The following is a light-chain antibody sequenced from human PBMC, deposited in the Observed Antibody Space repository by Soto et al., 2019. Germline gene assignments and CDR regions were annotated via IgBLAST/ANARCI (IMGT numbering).Light chain of an antibody. CDR3: SSYTSSSTL. CDR2: DVS. CDR1: SSDVGGYNY. Sequence: QSALTQPASVSGSPGQSITISCTGTSSDVGGYNYVSWYQQHPGKAPKLMIYDVSNRPSGVSNRFSGSKSGNTASLTISALQAEDEADYYCSSYTSSSTLFATGTKLTVL. V-gene: IGLV2-14*01. J-gene: IGLJ1*01.